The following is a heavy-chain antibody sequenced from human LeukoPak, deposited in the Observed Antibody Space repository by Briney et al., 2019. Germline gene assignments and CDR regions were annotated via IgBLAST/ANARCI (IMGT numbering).Heavy chain of an antibody. CDR3: ARHFGLNDAFDI. CDR1: GYSFTTYW. CDR2: IYLGDSDT. V-gene: IGHV5-51*01. D-gene: IGHD3-10*01. J-gene: IGHJ3*02. Sequence: GESLKISCKGSGYSFTTYWIGWVRQMPGKGLEWMGIIYLGDSDTRYSPSFQGQVTISVDKSINIAYLQWSSLKASDTAMYYCARHFGLNDAFDIWGQGTMVTVSS.